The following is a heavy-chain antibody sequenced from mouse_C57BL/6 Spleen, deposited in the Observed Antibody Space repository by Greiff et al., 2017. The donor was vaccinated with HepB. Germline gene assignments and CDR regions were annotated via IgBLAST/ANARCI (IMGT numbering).Heavy chain of an antibody. J-gene: IGHJ2*01. CDR3: ARGGYSTLFDY. D-gene: IGHD2-5*01. CDR2: IYPRSGNT. Sequence: QVQLQQSGAELARPGASVKLSCKASGYTFTSYGISWVKQRTGQGLEWIGEIYPRSGNTYYNEKFKGKATLTADKSSSTAYMELRSLTSGDSAVYFCARGGYSTLFDYWGQGTTLTVSS. V-gene: IGHV1-81*01. CDR1: GYTFTSYG.